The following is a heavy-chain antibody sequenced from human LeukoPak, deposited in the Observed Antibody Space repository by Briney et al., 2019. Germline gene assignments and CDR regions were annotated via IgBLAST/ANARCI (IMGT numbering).Heavy chain of an antibody. D-gene: IGHD5-24*01. CDR3: ARDRRGAPRWLQSQNDY. V-gene: IGHV3-30*03. CDR1: GFTFSSYG. CDR2: ISYDGSNK. J-gene: IGHJ4*02. Sequence: GGSLRLSCAASGFTFSSYGMHWVRQAPGKGLEWVAVISYDGSNKYYADSVKGRFTISRDNAKNSLYLQMNSLRAEDTAMYYCARDRRGAPRWLQSQNDYWGQGTLVTVSS.